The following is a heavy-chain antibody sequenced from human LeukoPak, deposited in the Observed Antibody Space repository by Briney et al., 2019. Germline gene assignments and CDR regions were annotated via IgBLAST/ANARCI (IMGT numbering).Heavy chain of an antibody. CDR3: ARYLGARPNYFDY. Sequence: PSETLSLTCTVSGGSISSGGYYWSWIRQHSGKGLEWIGYIYYSGSTYYNPSLKSRVTISVDTSKNQFSLKLSSVTAADTAVYYCARYLGARPNYFDYWGQGTLVTVSS. CDR1: GGSISSGGYY. D-gene: IGHD6-6*01. J-gene: IGHJ4*02. CDR2: IYYSGST. V-gene: IGHV4-31*03.